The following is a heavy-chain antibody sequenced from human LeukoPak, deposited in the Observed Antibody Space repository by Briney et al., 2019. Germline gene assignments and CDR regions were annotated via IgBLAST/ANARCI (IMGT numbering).Heavy chain of an antibody. CDR1: GGTFNSYA. V-gene: IGHV1-69*13. D-gene: IGHD3-22*01. J-gene: IGHJ4*02. CDR3: ARIGVYYYDSSGQDY. Sequence: SVKVSCKASGGTFNSYAISWVRQAPGQGLEWMGGIIPIFGTANYAQKFQGRVTITADESTSTAYMELSSLRSEDTAVYYCARIGVYYYDSSGQDYWGQGTLVTVSS. CDR2: IIPIFGTA.